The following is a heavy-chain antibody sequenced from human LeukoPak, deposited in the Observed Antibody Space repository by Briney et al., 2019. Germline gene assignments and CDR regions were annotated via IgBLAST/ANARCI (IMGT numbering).Heavy chain of an antibody. CDR3: ARVGQQWPHYYFDY. V-gene: IGHV4-30-4*08. D-gene: IGHD6-19*01. Sequence: SETLSLTCTVSGGSINRGDTYWSWIRQPPGKGLEWIGHIFSSGSTFYNPSLKSRVSISIDTSKNQFSLKLSSVTAADTAVYYCARVGQQWPHYYFDYWGQGTLVTVSS. CDR2: IFSSGST. J-gene: IGHJ4*02. CDR1: GGSINRGDTY.